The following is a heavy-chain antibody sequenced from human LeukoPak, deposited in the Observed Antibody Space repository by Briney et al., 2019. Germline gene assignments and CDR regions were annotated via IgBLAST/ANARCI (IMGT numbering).Heavy chain of an antibody. J-gene: IGHJ4*02. D-gene: IGHD2-21*02. CDR1: GGTFSSYA. V-gene: IGHV1-69*05. Sequence: TVNVSCKASGGTFSSYAISWVRQAPGQGLDWMGRIIPIFGTANYAQKFQGRVTITTDESTSTAYMELSSLRSEDTAVYYCARVLAYCGGDCAYFDYWGQGTLVTVSS. CDR2: IIPIFGTA. CDR3: ARVLAYCGGDCAYFDY.